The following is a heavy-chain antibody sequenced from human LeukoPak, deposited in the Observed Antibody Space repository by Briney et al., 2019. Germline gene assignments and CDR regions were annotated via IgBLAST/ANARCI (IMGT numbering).Heavy chain of an antibody. J-gene: IGHJ4*02. D-gene: IGHD6-13*01. V-gene: IGHV4-34*01. CDR2: INHSGST. Sequence: SETLSLTCAVYGVSFSGYYWSWIRQPPGKGLEWIGEINHSGSTNYNPSLKSRVTISVDTSKNQFSLKLSSVTAADTAVYYCARRGIAAAGTDYFDYWGQGTLVTVSS. CDR1: GVSFSGYY. CDR3: ARRGIAAAGTDYFDY.